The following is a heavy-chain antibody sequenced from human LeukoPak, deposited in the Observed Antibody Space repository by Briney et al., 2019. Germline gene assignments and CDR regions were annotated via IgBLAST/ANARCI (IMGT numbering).Heavy chain of an antibody. CDR3: ARGHYNYGLGSYYFSS. J-gene: IGHJ4*02. CDR2: IYYSGST. CDR1: GGSISSGDFY. V-gene: IGHV4-30-4*01. D-gene: IGHD3-10*01. Sequence: SETRSLTCIVSGGSISSGDFYWSWIRQPPGKELEWIGYIYYSGSTYSNPSLKSRVTISVDTSKNQFSLRLNSVTAADAAVYYCARGHYNYGLGSYYFSSWGQGTPVTVSS.